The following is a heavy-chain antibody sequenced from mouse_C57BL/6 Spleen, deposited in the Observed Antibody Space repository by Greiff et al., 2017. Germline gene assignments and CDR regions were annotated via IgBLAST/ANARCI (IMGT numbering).Heavy chain of an antibody. Sequence: QVHVKQPGAELVKPGASVKLSCKASGYTFTSYWMHWVKQRPGQGLEWIGMIHPNSGSTNYNEKFKSKATLTVDKSSSTAYMQLSSLTSEDSAVYYCAREAYYSNYVGAMDYWGQGTSVTVSS. D-gene: IGHD2-5*01. CDR1: GYTFTSYW. V-gene: IGHV1-64*01. J-gene: IGHJ4*01. CDR3: AREAYYSNYVGAMDY. CDR2: IHPNSGST.